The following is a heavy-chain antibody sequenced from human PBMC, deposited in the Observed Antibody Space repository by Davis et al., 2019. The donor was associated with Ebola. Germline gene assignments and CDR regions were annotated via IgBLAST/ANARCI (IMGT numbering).Heavy chain of an antibody. CDR1: GGSFSGYY. CDR3: ARGSSRGHLDY. Sequence: PGGSLRLSCAVYGGSFSGYYWSWIRQPPGKGLEWIGEINHSGSTNYNPSLKSRVTISVDTSKNQFSLKLSSVTAADTAVYYCARGSSRGHLDYWGQGTLVTVSS. J-gene: IGHJ4*02. V-gene: IGHV4-34*01. D-gene: IGHD6-6*01. CDR2: INHSGST.